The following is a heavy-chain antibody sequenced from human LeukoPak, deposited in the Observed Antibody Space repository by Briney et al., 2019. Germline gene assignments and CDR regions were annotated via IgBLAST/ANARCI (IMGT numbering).Heavy chain of an antibody. Sequence: VASVKVSCKTSGYTFASNDISWVRQAPGQGLEWMGWISAYNGNTNYAQKLQGRVTMTTDTSTSTAYMELRSLRSDDTAVYYCARDNYDILTGSPVTDYWGQGTLVTVSS. CDR1: GYTFASND. CDR2: ISAYNGNT. CDR3: ARDNYDILTGSPVTDY. D-gene: IGHD3-9*01. V-gene: IGHV1-18*01. J-gene: IGHJ4*02.